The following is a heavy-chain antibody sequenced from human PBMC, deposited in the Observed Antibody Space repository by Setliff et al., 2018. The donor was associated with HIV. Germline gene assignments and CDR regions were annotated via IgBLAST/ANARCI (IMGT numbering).Heavy chain of an antibody. CDR2: IYSGGST. J-gene: IGHJ6*02. CDR1: GFTVSSNF. CDR3: AKPLTQWGVSPYHYAVDV. D-gene: IGHD1-26*01. Sequence: PGGSLRLSCAASGFTVSSNFMNWVRQAPGKGLEWVSVIYSGGSTYCADSVEGRFTISRDNSKNTLYLQMNSLRVEDTAMYYCAKPLTQWGVSPYHYAVDVWGQGTTVTVSS. V-gene: IGHV3-66*02.